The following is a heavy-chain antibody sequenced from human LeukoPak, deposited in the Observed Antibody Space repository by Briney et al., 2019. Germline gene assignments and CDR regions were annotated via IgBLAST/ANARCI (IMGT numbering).Heavy chain of an antibody. CDR1: GFSLSTTGVG. Sequence: SGPTLVNPTQTLTLTCTFSGFSLSTTGVGVGWIRQPPGKALEWLARIDWDDDKYYSTSLKTRLTISKDTSKNQVVLTMTNMDPVDTATYYCARAGYVRGSYYPFDYWGQGTLVTVSS. CDR3: ARAGYVRGSYYPFDY. J-gene: IGHJ4*02. CDR2: IDWDDDK. V-gene: IGHV2-70*11. D-gene: IGHD1-26*01.